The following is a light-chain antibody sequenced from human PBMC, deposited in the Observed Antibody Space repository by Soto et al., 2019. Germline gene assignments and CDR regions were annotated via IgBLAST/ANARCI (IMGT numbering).Light chain of an antibody. CDR2: GAS. CDR1: QGISSY. CDR3: QQRSHWPLT. J-gene: IGKJ4*01. V-gene: IGKV1-9*01. Sequence: IQWTQTRTSLSVSVGDRVTITCRASQGISSYLAWYQQKPGKXPKXXIYGASTLQSGVPSRFSGSVSGTDLTLTLGSLEPEDVAVYDGQQRSHWPLTFGGGTKVDIK.